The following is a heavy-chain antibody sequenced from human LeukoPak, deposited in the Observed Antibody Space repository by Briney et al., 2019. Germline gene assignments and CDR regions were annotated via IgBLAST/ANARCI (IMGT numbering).Heavy chain of an antibody. D-gene: IGHD6-13*01. CDR2: ISAYNGNT. V-gene: IGHV1-18*01. CDR1: GYTFTGYG. Sequence: GASVKVSCKASGYTFTGYGISWVRQAPGQGLEWMGWISAYNGNTNYAQKLQGRVTMTTDTSTSTAYMELRSLRSDDTAVYYCARRRQQLVRGYFDYWGQGTLVTVSS. J-gene: IGHJ4*02. CDR3: ARRRQQLVRGYFDY.